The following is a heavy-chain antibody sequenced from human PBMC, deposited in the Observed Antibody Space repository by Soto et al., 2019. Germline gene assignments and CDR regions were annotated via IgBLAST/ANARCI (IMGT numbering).Heavy chain of an antibody. CDR2: ISGSGGST. Sequence: GGSLRLSCAASGFTFSSYAMSWVRQAPGKGLEWVSAISGSGGSTYYADSVKGRFTISRDNSKNTLYLQMNSLRAEDTAVYYCAKVRVRGSYYVLYFQHWGQGTLVTVSS. CDR3: AKVRVRGSYYVLYFQH. V-gene: IGHV3-23*01. D-gene: IGHD1-26*01. J-gene: IGHJ1*01. CDR1: GFTFSSYA.